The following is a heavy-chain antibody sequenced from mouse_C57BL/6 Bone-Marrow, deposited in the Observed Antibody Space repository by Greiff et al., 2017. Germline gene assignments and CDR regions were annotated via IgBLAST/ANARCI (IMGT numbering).Heavy chain of an antibody. D-gene: IGHD2-1*01. V-gene: IGHV1-82*01. Sequence: VQLQQSGPELVKPGASVKISCKASGYAFSSSWMNWVKQRPGKGLEWIGRIYPGDGDTISNGKLKGKATLTADKSSSTAYMELSILTSGDSAVYFWACLLLDYWGQGTTLTVSS. CDR2: IYPGDGDT. CDR3: ACLLLDY. J-gene: IGHJ2*01. CDR1: GYAFSSSW.